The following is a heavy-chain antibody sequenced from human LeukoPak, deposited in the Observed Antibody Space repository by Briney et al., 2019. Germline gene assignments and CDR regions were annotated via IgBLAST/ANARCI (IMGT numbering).Heavy chain of an antibody. J-gene: IGHJ4*02. D-gene: IGHD4-17*01. Sequence: PGGSLRLSCAASGFSFISYGMHWVRQAPGKGLEWVGVISDDGRNKKYADSVKGRFTISRDNSKDTLYLQMNSLRDEDTAVYYCAKRPSDQGDYATYFDYWGQGTLVTVSS. CDR1: GFSFISYG. V-gene: IGHV3-30*18. CDR2: ISDDGRNK. CDR3: AKRPSDQGDYATYFDY.